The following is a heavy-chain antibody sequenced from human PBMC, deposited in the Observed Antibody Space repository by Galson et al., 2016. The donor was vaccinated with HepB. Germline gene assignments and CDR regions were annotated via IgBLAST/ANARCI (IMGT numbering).Heavy chain of an antibody. V-gene: IGHV4-39*07. J-gene: IGHJ4*02. CDR1: GGSISSSSYY. Sequence: SETLSLTCTVSGGSISSSSYYWGWIRQPPGKGLEWIGTIYYSGSTYYNPSLKSRVTISVDTSKNQFSLKLTSVTAADTAVYYCARDQHGSFFAYWGQGTLVTVSS. CDR2: IYYSGST. D-gene: IGHD3-10*01. CDR3: ARDQHGSFFAY.